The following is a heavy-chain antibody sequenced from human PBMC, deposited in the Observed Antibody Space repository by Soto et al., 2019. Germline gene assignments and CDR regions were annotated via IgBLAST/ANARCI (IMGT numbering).Heavy chain of an antibody. D-gene: IGHD1-26*01. Sequence: SETLSLTCTVIGGSIRSPNFSWSWIRQHPGKGPEWIGNIYYNGTATYSPSLESRLTISLDPSKNQFSLTLKSVTAADTAVYYCARHTQLPRAHYYYGMDVWGQGTTVT. CDR2: IYYNGTA. V-gene: IGHV4-31*03. CDR3: ARHTQLPRAHYYYGMDV. CDR1: GGSIRSPNFS. J-gene: IGHJ6*01.